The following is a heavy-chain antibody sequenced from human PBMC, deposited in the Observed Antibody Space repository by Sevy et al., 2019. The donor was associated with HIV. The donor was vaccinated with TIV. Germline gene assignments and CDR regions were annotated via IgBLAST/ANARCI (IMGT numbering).Heavy chain of an antibody. Sequence: GGSLRLSCAASGFTFSSYAMHWVRQAPGKGLEWVALISFGGSSKEYTDSLKGRFTISRDNSKITLYLQMNSLRAEDSGVYYCAKDRWGSGDFRGYFDHWGQGTLVTVSS. CDR3: AKDRWGSGDFRGYFDH. CDR2: ISFGGSSK. CDR1: GFTFSSYA. J-gene: IGHJ4*02. D-gene: IGHD4-17*01. V-gene: IGHV3-30*18.